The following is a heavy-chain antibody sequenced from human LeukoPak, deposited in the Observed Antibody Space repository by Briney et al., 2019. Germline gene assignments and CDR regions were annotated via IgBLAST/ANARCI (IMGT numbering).Heavy chain of an antibody. Sequence: SETLSLTCAAYGGSFSGYYWSWIRQPPEKGLEWIGEINHSGSTNYNPSLKSRVTISVDTSKNQFSLKLSSVTAADTAVYYCARGGPYCSSTSCNYNWFDPWGQGTLVTVSS. CDR3: ARGGPYCSSTSCNYNWFDP. V-gene: IGHV4-34*01. CDR2: INHSGST. CDR1: GGSFSGYY. D-gene: IGHD2-2*01. J-gene: IGHJ5*02.